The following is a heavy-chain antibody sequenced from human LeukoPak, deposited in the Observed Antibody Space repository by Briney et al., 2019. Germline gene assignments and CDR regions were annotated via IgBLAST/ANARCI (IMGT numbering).Heavy chain of an antibody. V-gene: IGHV4-59*01. CDR1: GGSINADY. Sequence: PSETLSLTCSVSGGSINADYWNWIRQPPGKGLEWIGYVYHTGPTNYNPSLKSRLTISIDKSKKLFSLKLISVTAADTAIYYCARVGGKTTINNAAFEIWGQGTMVTVSS. J-gene: IGHJ3*02. CDR3: ARVGGKTTINNAAFEI. D-gene: IGHD3-10*01. CDR2: VYHTGPT.